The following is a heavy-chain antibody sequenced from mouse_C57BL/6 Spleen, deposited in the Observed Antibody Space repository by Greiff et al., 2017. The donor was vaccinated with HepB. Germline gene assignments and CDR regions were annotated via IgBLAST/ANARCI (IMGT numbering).Heavy chain of an antibody. CDR1: GYTFTSYW. J-gene: IGHJ1*03. CDR2: IYPGNSDT. D-gene: IGHD1-1*01. CDR3: TRRGDYGRSWYFDV. V-gene: IGHV1-5*01. Sequence: EVQLQQSGTVLARPGASVKMSCKTSGYTFTSYWMHWVKQRPGQGLEWIGAIYPGNSDTSYNQKFKGKAKLTAVTSASTAYMELSSLTNEDSAVYYGTRRGDYGRSWYFDVWGTGTTVTVSS.